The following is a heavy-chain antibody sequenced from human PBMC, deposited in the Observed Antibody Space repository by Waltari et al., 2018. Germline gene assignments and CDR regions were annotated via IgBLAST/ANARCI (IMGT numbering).Heavy chain of an antibody. Sequence: QVQLQQWGAGLLKPSETLSLTCAVYGGSFSGYYWGWIRQSPGKGLEWIGDINHRGSTNYHPSLKSRVTISVDTSKNQFSLKLSSVTAADTAVYYCARTRGYYDSSGPFDYWGQGTLVTVSS. CDR2: INHRGST. CDR1: GGSFSGYY. J-gene: IGHJ4*02. V-gene: IGHV4-34*01. D-gene: IGHD3-22*01. CDR3: ARTRGYYDSSGPFDY.